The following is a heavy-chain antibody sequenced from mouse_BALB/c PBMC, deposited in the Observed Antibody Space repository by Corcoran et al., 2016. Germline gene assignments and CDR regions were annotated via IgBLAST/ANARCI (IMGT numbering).Heavy chain of an antibody. Sequence: EIQLHQTGPELVMPGVSVKICCKASGYSFTDYSMLWVKQSHGKSLEWIGNINPYYGSTSYNLKFKGKATLTVDKSSSTAYMQLNSLTSEDSAVYYCARESGDAMDYWGQGTSVTVSS. J-gene: IGHJ4*01. CDR3: ARESGDAMDY. CDR2: INPYYGST. CDR1: GYSFTDYS. V-gene: IGHV1-39*01. D-gene: IGHD1-3*01.